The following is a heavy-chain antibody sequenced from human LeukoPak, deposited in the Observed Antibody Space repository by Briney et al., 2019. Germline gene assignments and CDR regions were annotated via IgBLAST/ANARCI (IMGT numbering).Heavy chain of an antibody. CDR2: ISDSGGRT. D-gene: IGHD2-21*01. V-gene: IGHV3-23*01. Sequence: GGSLRLSCAVSGITLSNYGMSWVRQAPGKGLEWVAGISDSGGRTNYADSVKGRFTISRDNSKNTLYLQMNSLRAEDTAVYYCAKNSDTYYSYGMDVWGQGTTVTVSS. CDR3: AKNSDTYYSYGMDV. J-gene: IGHJ6*02. CDR1: GITLSNYG.